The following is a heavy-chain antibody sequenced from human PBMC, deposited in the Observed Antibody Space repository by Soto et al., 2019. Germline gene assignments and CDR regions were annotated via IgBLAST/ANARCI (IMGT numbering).Heavy chain of an antibody. V-gene: IGHV4-4*02. CDR1: GVSISSGNW. D-gene: IGHD2-8*01. Sequence: SETLSLTCAVSGVSISSGNWWTWVRQTPQRGLECIGEIFHDGTANYYPSFERRVAISVDTSKNQFSLKLTSVTAADTAIYFCARLVYDTRLNYMYFDFWGQGALVTVSS. CDR3: ARLVYDTRLNYMYFDF. J-gene: IGHJ4*02. CDR2: IFHDGTA.